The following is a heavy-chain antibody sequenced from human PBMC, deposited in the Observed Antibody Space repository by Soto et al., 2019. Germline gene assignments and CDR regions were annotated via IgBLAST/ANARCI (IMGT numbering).Heavy chain of an antibody. CDR2: ISGSGGTT. CDR1: GFSFSTYA. V-gene: IGHV3-23*01. Sequence: EVQLLESGGGLVQPEGSLRLSCAASGFSFSTYAMSWFRQAPGKGLEWVSGISGSGGTTYYADSVKGRFTISRDNSKNTLYLQVNSLRAEDTAVYYCAKDQAAAGTISRYFQHWGQGTLVTVSS. D-gene: IGHD6-13*01. J-gene: IGHJ1*01. CDR3: AKDQAAAGTISRYFQH.